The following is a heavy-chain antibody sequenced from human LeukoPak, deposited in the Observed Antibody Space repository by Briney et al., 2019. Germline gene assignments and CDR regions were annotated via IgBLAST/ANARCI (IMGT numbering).Heavy chain of an antibody. J-gene: IGHJ4*02. D-gene: IGHD2-2*01. CDR1: GFTFISYA. Sequence: GGSLRLSCAASGFTFISYAMHWVRQAPGKGLEWVAVISYDGSNKYYADSVKGRFTISRDNSKNTLYLQMNSLRAEDTAVYYCARGVVPAACFDYWGQGTLVTVSS. CDR2: ISYDGSNK. V-gene: IGHV3-30-3*01. CDR3: ARGVVPAACFDY.